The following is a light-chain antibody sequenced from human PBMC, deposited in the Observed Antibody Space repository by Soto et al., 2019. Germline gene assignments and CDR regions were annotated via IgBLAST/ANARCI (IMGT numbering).Light chain of an antibody. CDR3: MQSTQLPPT. J-gene: IGKJ5*01. CDR1: QSLVHSDGNTY. Sequence: DVVMTQSPLSLPVTLGQPASISCRSSQSLVHSDGNTYLNWFHQRPGQSPRRLIYKVSNRDSGVPDRFSGSGSDTDFTLKISRVETDDVGIYYCMQSTQLPPTFGQGTRLGIE. CDR2: KVS. V-gene: IGKV2-30*02.